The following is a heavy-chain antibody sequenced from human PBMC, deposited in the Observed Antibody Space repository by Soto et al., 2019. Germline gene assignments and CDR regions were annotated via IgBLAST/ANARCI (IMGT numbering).Heavy chain of an antibody. Sequence: GGSLRLSCAASGFTFSNYDMHWVRQATGKGLEWVSAIGTAGDTYYPGSVKGRFTISRENAKNSLYLQMNSLRAGDTAVYYCAKTRYGSGPDDYWGQGTLVTVSS. CDR1: GFTFSNYD. CDR3: AKTRYGSGPDDY. J-gene: IGHJ4*02. D-gene: IGHD3-10*01. V-gene: IGHV3-13*01. CDR2: IGTAGDT.